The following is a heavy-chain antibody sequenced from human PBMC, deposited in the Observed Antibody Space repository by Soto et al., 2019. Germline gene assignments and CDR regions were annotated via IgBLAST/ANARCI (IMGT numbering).Heavy chain of an antibody. CDR3: ARDLDSRDGYNSGFFDY. D-gene: IGHD5-12*01. CDR1: GGTFSSYA. V-gene: IGHV1-69*13. J-gene: IGHJ4*02. CDR2: IIPIFGTA. Sequence: SVKVSCKASGGTFSSYAISWVRQAPGQGLEWMGGIIPIFGTANYAQKFQGRVTITADESTSTAYMELSSLRSEDTAVYYCARDLDSRDGYNSGFFDYRGQGTLVTVSS.